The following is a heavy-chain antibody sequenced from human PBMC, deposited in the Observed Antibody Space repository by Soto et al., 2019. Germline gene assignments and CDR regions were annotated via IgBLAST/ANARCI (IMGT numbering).Heavy chain of an antibody. Sequence: QVHLVQSGAEVKKQGASVKVSCKASGYSFTDYYMHWVRQAPGQGLEWMGWINTKTGGTNYAQRGQGRGTMTEYTSINTAYMELSRLRSDDTAVYYCARVGPTGWVAPWGQGTVGNVSS. CDR3: ARVGPTGWVAP. V-gene: IGHV1-2*02. CDR2: INTKTGGT. J-gene: IGHJ5*02. CDR1: GYSFTDYY.